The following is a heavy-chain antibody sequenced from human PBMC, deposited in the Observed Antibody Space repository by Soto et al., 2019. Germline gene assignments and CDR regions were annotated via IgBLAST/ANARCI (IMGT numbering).Heavy chain of an antibody. CDR3: ARVWGGAFDI. CDR2: IYYSGST. Sequence: PSETLSLTCTFSGGSISSYYWSWIRQPPGKGLEWIGYIYYSGSTNYNPSLKSRVTISVDTSKNQFSLKLSSVTAADTAVYYCARVWGGAFDIWGQGTMVTVSS. D-gene: IGHD3-10*01. J-gene: IGHJ3*02. V-gene: IGHV4-59*01. CDR1: GGSISSYY.